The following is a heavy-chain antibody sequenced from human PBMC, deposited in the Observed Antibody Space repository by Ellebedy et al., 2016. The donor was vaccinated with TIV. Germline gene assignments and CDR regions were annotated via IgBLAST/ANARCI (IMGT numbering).Heavy chain of an antibody. Sequence: ASVQVSCXASGYTFTSYYMHWVRQAPGQGLEWMGIINPSGGSTTYAQKFQGRVTMTRDTSTSTVHMELSSLRSEDTAVYYCARDSLRLVPPPAVAGTHEDYWGQGTLVTVSS. D-gene: IGHD6-19*01. CDR2: INPSGGST. CDR3: ARDSLRLVPPPAVAGTHEDY. CDR1: GYTFTSYY. V-gene: IGHV1-46*01. J-gene: IGHJ4*02.